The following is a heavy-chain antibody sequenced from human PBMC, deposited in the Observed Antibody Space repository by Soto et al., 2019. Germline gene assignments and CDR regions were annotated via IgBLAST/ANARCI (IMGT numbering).Heavy chain of an antibody. J-gene: IGHJ6*02. CDR1: GDTFTSYY. Sequence: ASVKVSCKASGDTFTSYYMHWVRQAPGQGLEWMGWINPNSGGTNYAQKFQGWVTMTRDTSISTAYMELSRLRSDDTAVYYCARGGSSSSSYYYYGMDVWGQGTTVTVSS. CDR2: INPNSGGT. V-gene: IGHV1-2*04. D-gene: IGHD6-6*01. CDR3: ARGGSSSSSYYYYGMDV.